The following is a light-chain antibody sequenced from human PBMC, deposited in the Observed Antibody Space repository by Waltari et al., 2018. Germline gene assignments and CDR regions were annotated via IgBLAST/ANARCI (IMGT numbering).Light chain of an antibody. V-gene: IGKV2-30*02. CDR1: QSLVHSIGTTY. J-gene: IGKJ2*02. Sequence: DVVMTQSPLSLPITPGQPASISCRSSQSLVHSIGTTYLSWYQQKPGQPTRLLIYQVSNRYSGVPDRFSGSGSGTDFTLKISSVEAEDVGVYYCQQGTNLPCTFGHGTKLDIK. CDR3: QQGTNLPCT. CDR2: QVS.